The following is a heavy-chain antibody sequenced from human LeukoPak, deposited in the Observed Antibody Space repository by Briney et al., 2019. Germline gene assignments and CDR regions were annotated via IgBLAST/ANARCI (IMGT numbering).Heavy chain of an antibody. CDR1: GYTFTSYY. Sequence: APVKVSCKASGYTFTSYYMHWVRQAPGQGLEWMGIINPSGGSTSYAQKFQGRVTMTRDMSTSTVYMELSSLRSEDTAVYYCARGMRIGQSPDYWGQGTLVTVSS. CDR2: INPSGGST. V-gene: IGHV1-46*01. CDR3: ARGMRIGQSPDY. D-gene: IGHD3-16*01. J-gene: IGHJ4*02.